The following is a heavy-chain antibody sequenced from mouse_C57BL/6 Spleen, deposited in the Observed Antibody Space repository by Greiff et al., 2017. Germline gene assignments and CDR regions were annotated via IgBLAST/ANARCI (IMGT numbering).Heavy chain of an antibody. CDR3: ARSGSSGHYFDY. D-gene: IGHD1-3*01. V-gene: IGHV1-55*01. CDR1: GYTFTSYW. Sequence: QVQLQQPGAELVKPGASVKMSCKASGYTFTSYWLTWVKQRPGQGLEWIGDIYPGSGSTNYNEKFKSKATLTVATSSSTAYMQLSSLTSEDSAVYYCARSGSSGHYFDYWGQGTTLTVSS. J-gene: IGHJ2*01. CDR2: IYPGSGST.